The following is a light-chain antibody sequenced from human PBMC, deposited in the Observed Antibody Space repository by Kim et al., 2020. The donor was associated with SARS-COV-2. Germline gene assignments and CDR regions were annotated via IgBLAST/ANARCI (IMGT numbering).Light chain of an antibody. CDR1: RSDIGGYPF. J-gene: IGLJ3*02. Sequence: GQSITISCTGTRSDIGGYPFVSWYQHHPGKAPKLIIYDVDKRPSGVFNRFSGSKYGDTASLTISGLQTDDEALYYCSSYTGTSTWVFGGGTQLTVL. V-gene: IGLV2-14*03. CDR2: DVD. CDR3: SSYTGTSTWV.